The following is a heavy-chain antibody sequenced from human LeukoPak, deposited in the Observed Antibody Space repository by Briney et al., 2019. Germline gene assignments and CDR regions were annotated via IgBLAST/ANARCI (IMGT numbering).Heavy chain of an antibody. CDR1: GFTFSSYS. CDR3: ARVIIESDYSLIFDY. D-gene: IGHD4-17*01. J-gene: IGHJ4*02. CDR2: ISSSSSTI. Sequence: GGSLRLSCAASGFTFSSYSMNWVRQAPGKGLEWVSYISSSSSTIYYADSVKGRFTISRDNAKNSLYLQMNSLRAEDTAVYYCARVIIESDYSLIFDYWGQGTLVTVSS. V-gene: IGHV3-48*01.